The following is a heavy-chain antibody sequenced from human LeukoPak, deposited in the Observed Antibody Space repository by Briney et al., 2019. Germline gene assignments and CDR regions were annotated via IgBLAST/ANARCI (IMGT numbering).Heavy chain of an antibody. J-gene: IGHJ3*02. V-gene: IGHV1-69*02. Sequence: GASVKVSCKASGGTFSSYTISWARQAPGQGLEWMGRIIPILGIANYAQKFQGRVTITADKSTSTAYMELSSLRSEDTAVYYCARGTGYYDFWSGPQHKDAFDIWGQGTMVTVSS. CDR2: IIPILGIA. D-gene: IGHD3-3*01. CDR1: GGTFSSYT. CDR3: ARGTGYYDFWSGPQHKDAFDI.